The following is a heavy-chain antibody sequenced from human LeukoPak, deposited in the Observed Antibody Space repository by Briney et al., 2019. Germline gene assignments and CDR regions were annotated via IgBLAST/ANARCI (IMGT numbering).Heavy chain of an antibody. V-gene: IGHV1-8*01. CDR2: MNPNSGNT. CDR3: TTLQVVPAARSKYYYYYMDV. CDR1: GYTFTSYD. D-gene: IGHD2-2*01. Sequence: GASVKVSCKASGYTFTSYDINWVRQATGQGLEWMGWMNPNSGNTGYAQKFQGRVTMTRNTSISTAYMELSSLRSEDTAVYYCTTLQVVPAARSKYYYYYMDVWGKGTTVTVSS. J-gene: IGHJ6*03.